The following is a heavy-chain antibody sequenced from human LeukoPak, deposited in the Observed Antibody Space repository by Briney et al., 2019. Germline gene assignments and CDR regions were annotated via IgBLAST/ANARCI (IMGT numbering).Heavy chain of an antibody. V-gene: IGHV4-30-4*01. CDR1: GGSINSNDYN. D-gene: IGHD2-2*01. Sequence: SQTLSLTCTVSGGSINSNDYNWSWLRQPPGKGLEWIGYIYYSGSAYYNPSLKSRLTISVDTSKNQFSLRLTSVTAADTAVYYCAREVVVVPAASLGWYFDLWGRGTLVTVSS. J-gene: IGHJ2*01. CDR2: IYYSGSA. CDR3: AREVVVVPAASLGWYFDL.